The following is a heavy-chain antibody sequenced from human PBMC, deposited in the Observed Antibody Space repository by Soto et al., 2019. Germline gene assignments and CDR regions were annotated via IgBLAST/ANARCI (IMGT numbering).Heavy chain of an antibody. V-gene: IGHV4-39*01. D-gene: IGHD5-18*01. J-gene: IGHJ5*02. CDR2: IYYSGST. CDR1: GGSISSSSYY. Sequence: KPSETLSLTCTVSGGSISSSSYYWGWIRQPPGKGLEWIGSIYYSGSTYYNPSLKSRATISVDTSKNQFSLKLSSVTAADTAVYYCARRVQLWFSNWFDPWGQGTLVTVS. CDR3: ARRVQLWFSNWFDP.